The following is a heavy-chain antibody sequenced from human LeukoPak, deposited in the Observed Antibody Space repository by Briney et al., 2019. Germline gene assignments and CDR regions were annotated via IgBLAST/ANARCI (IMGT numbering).Heavy chain of an antibody. V-gene: IGHV3-74*01. CDR1: GFTFSSYW. D-gene: IGHD3-3*01. Sequence: GGSLRLSCAASGFTFSSYWMHWVRQAPGTGLVWVSRISSDGSSTTYADSVKGRFTISRDNAKNTLYLQMNSLRAEDTAVYYCARASERSFDYWDQGTPVTVSS. J-gene: IGHJ4*02. CDR2: ISSDGSST. CDR3: ARASERSFDY.